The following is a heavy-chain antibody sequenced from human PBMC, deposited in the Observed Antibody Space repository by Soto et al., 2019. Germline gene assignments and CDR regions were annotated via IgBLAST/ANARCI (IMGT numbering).Heavy chain of an antibody. CDR1: GYTFTSYF. D-gene: IGHD1-1*01. CDR2: INPSGGTI. CDR3: ARARPGGNPNYHYGMDF. V-gene: IGHV1-46*01. Sequence: QVQLVQSGAEVKKPGASVKVSCKASGYTFTSYFMHWVRQAPGQGLEWMGIINPSGGTITYAQKFEGRGTMTRDTSTSTVYMELSSLTSEDTALYYCARARPGGNPNYHYGMDFWGQGTTVTVSS. J-gene: IGHJ6*02.